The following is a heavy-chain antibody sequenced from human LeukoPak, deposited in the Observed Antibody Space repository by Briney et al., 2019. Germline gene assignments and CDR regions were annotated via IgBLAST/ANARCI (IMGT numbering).Heavy chain of an antibody. Sequence: PGGSLRLSCAASGFTFSSYSMNWVRQAPGKGLEWVSRINTDGSTTTNADSVKGRFTISRDNAKHTLYLQMNSLRAEDTAVYYCASGGDAFDMWGRGTMVTVSS. CDR2: INTDGSTT. V-gene: IGHV3-74*01. CDR1: GFTFSSYS. CDR3: ASGGDAFDM. J-gene: IGHJ3*02.